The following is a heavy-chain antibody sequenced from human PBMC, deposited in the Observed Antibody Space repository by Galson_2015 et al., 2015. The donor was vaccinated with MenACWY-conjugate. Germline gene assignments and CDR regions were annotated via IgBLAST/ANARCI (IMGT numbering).Heavy chain of an antibody. Sequence: EWIGYIYYSGSTNYNPSLKSRVTISVDTSKNQFSLKLSSVTAADTAVYYCARVPPPSYSGSWYGEGGFLWYFDLWGRGTLVTVSS. D-gene: IGHD6-13*01. CDR2: IYYSGST. V-gene: IGHV4-59*01. CDR3: ARVPPPSYSGSWYGEGGFLWYFDL. J-gene: IGHJ2*01.